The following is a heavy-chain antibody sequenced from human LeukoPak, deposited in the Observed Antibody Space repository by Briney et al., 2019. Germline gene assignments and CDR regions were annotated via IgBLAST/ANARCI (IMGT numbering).Heavy chain of an antibody. CDR1: GFTFSNYW. CDR2: ISTSSRTI. J-gene: IGHJ4*02. Sequence: GGSLRLSCAASGFTFSNYWMHWVRQAPGKGLEWVAYISTSSRTIYYADSVKGRFTISRDDAKNSLSLHMDSLRAEDTAVYYCARGRRDYSNYEGTLEYWGQGTLVTVSS. V-gene: IGHV3-48*01. D-gene: IGHD4-11*01. CDR3: ARGRRDYSNYEGTLEY.